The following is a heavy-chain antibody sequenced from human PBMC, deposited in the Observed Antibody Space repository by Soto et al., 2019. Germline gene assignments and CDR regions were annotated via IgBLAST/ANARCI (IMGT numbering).Heavy chain of an antibody. CDR1: GYTFTSYG. D-gene: IGHD2-2*02. CDR3: SSPHYCSSTSCYNLVY. CDR2: ISAYNGNT. J-gene: IGHJ4*02. Sequence: QVQLVQSGAEVKKPGASVKVSCKASGYTFTSYGISWVRQAPGQGLEWMGWISAYNGNTNYAQKLQGRVTMTTDTSTSTAYMELRSLRSDDTAVYYCSSPHYCSSTSCYNLVYWGQGTLVTVSS. V-gene: IGHV1-18*01.